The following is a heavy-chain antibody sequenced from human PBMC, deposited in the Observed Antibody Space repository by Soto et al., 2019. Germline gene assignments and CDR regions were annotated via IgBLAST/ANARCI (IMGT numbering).Heavy chain of an antibody. CDR1: GFTFSNYA. CDR3: ARYCSGGSLCYMGV. D-gene: IGHD2-15*01. J-gene: IGHJ6*03. V-gene: IGHV3-23*01. Sequence: EVQLLESGGGLVQPGGSLRLSCAASGFTFSNYAMSWVRQAPGKGLEWVSSVNNGGSSTYYADSVKGRFTISRDNSKNALYLQRNGLRAEDSAVYYCARYCSGGSLCYMGVWGKGTTVTVSS. CDR2: VNNGGSST.